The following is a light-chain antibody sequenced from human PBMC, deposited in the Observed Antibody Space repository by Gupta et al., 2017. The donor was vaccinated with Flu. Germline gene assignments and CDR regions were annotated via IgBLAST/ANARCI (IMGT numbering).Light chain of an antibody. CDR3: QQYSGSPT. CDR2: KTS. Sequence: DIQMTQSPSTLSASVGDRVTITCRASQSISSWLAWYQQKPGKAPNLLIYKTSSLQNGAPARFSGSGSGTEFTLTISSLQPDDVASYYCQQYSGSPTFGGGTKVEFK. CDR1: QSISSW. J-gene: IGKJ4*01. V-gene: IGKV1-5*03.